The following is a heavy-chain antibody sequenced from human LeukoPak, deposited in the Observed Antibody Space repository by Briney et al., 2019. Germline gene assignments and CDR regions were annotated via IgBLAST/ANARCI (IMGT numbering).Heavy chain of an antibody. Sequence: GESLKISCKGSGYSFTSYWISWVRQMPGKGLEWMGRIDPSDSYTNYSPSFQGHVTISADKSISTAYLQWSSLKASDTAMYNCARHLRQTGWFDPWGQGTLVTVSS. CDR1: GYSFTSYW. CDR2: IDPSDSYT. V-gene: IGHV5-10-1*01. J-gene: IGHJ5*02. CDR3: ARHLRQTGWFDP.